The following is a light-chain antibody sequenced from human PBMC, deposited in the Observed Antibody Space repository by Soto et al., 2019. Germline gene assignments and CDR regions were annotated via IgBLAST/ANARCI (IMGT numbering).Light chain of an antibody. Sequence: DIPMTQSPSSLSASVGDRVTITCQASQAISNYLNWYQQKPGKAPKLLIYRASNLETGVPSRFSGSGSGTDFTLTFSSLQPEDFATYYCQQYDNLPTYTFGQGTKVDIK. J-gene: IGKJ2*01. CDR3: QQYDNLPTYT. V-gene: IGKV1-33*01. CDR2: RAS. CDR1: QAISNY.